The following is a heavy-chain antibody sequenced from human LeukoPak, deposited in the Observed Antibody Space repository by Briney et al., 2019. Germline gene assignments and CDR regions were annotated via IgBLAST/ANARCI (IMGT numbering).Heavy chain of an antibody. V-gene: IGHV1-18*01. D-gene: IGHD2-15*01. CDR1: GYTFTSYG. CDR2: ISAYNGNT. CDR3: ARTCRGGTCYVIY. Sequence: GASVTVSCKASGYTFTSYGVSWVRQAPGQGLEWMGWISAYNGNTNYAQKLQGRVTMTTDTSASTAYMELRSLRSDDTAVYYCARTCRGGTCYVIYWGQGTLVTVSS. J-gene: IGHJ4*02.